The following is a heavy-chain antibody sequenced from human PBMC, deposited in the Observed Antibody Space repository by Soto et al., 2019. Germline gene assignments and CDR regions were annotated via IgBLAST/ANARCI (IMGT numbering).Heavy chain of an antibody. Sequence: QLQLQESGPGLVKPSETLSLTCTVSGGSISSSSYYWGWIRQPPGKGLEWIGSIYYSGSTYYNPSLKSRVTISVDTSKNQFSLKLSSVTAADTAVYYCAIEMSEDFWSGQRGYYYYGMDVWGQGTTVTVSS. J-gene: IGHJ6*02. CDR1: GGSISSSSYY. D-gene: IGHD3-3*01. CDR2: IYYSGST. CDR3: AIEMSEDFWSGQRGYYYYGMDV. V-gene: IGHV4-39*01.